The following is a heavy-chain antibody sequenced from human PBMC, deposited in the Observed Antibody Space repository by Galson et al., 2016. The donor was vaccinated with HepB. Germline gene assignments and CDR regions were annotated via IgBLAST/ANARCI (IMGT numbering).Heavy chain of an antibody. D-gene: IGHD6-6*01. V-gene: IGHV3-30*18. CDR2: ISDDGSNK. J-gene: IGHJ4*02. CDR3: AKVGSIAARPDYFDS. CDR1: GFTLSSCG. Sequence: SLRLSCAASGFTLSSCGMYWVRQAPGTGLEWVAVISDDGSNKMYADSVKGRFTISRDNSKNTLYLQMNSLRLEDTAMYYCAKVGSIAARPDYFDSWGQGTLVTVSS.